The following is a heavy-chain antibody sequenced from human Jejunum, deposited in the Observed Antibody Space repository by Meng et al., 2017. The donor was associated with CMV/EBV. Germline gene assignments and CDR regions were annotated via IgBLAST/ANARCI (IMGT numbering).Heavy chain of an antibody. V-gene: IGHV3-7*01. D-gene: IGHD5-12*01. CDR2: IKEDGSWT. J-gene: IGHJ4*02. CDR3: ATGGKWLRSSFDY. CDR1: GFTLSSYW. Sequence: SGFTLSSYWMNWVRRAPGKGLEWVANIKEDGSWTNYVDSVKGRFTISRDNSKNTLYLQMNSLRSEDTAVYYCATGGKWLRSSFDYWGQGTLVTVSS.